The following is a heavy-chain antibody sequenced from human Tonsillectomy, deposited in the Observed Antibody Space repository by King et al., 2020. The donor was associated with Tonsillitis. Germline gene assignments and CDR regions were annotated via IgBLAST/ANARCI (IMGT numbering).Heavy chain of an antibody. CDR2: ISDDGDKT. J-gene: IGHJ3*01. CDR3: ARDMEQYQLPSLGDEAFDL. Sequence: VQLVESGGGVVQPGRSLRLSCISSGITITDYAMHWVRQAPGKGLEWVAVISDDGDKTYYADSVKGRFTTSRDNSKNALYLQMNNLRGEDTAVYYCARDMEQYQLPSLGDEAFDLWGQGTKVTVSS. D-gene: IGHD2-2*01. CDR1: GITITDYA. V-gene: IGHV3-30*04.